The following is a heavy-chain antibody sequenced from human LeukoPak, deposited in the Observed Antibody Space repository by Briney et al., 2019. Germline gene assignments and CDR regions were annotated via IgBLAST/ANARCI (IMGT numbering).Heavy chain of an antibody. J-gene: IGHJ4*02. CDR1: GGTFSRYA. D-gene: IGHD6-19*01. CDR3: ARDRPYTGGWRGFDY. Sequence: SVKVSCKASGGTFSRYAISWVRQAPGQGLEWMGGINPMFGIANYAQKFQGRVTITADESTSTAYMELSSLRSEDTAVYYCARDRPYTGGWRGFDYWGQGTLVTVSS. CDR2: INPMFGIA. V-gene: IGHV1-69*13.